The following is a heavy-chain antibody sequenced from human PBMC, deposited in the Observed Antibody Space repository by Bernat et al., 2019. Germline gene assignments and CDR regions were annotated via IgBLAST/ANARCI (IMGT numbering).Heavy chain of an antibody. D-gene: IGHD2-21*01. CDR2: ISTSSGYI. Sequence: VQLVESGGGVVQPGRSLRLSCAASGFTFSSYGMHWVRQAPGKGLEWVSSISTSSGYIYYADSVKGRFTISRDNAKNSLFLQMNSLRDEDTAVYYCARGEGLAYCGGDCLPYSYYYYMDVWGKGTTVTVSS. V-gene: IGHV3-21*01. CDR1: GFTFSSYG. J-gene: IGHJ6*03. CDR3: ARGEGLAYCGGDCLPYSYYYYMDV.